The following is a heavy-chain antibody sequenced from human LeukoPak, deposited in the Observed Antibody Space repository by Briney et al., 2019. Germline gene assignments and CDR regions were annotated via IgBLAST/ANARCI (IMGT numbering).Heavy chain of an antibody. Sequence: PGGSLRLSCAASGFTFSSYWMSWVRQAPGKGLEWVANIKQDGSEKYYVDSVKGRFTISRDNAKNSLYLQMNSLRAEDTAVYYCASAPRYSYGENDAFDIWGQGTMVTVSS. CDR1: GFTFSSYW. D-gene: IGHD5-18*01. CDR2: IKQDGSEK. V-gene: IGHV3-7*01. J-gene: IGHJ3*02. CDR3: ASAPRYSYGENDAFDI.